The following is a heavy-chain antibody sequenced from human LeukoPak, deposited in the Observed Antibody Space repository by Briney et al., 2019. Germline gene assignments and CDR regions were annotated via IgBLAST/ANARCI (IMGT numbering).Heavy chain of an antibody. CDR2: IIPILGIA. J-gene: IGHJ4*02. V-gene: IGHV1-69*04. CDR1: GGTFSSYT. CDR3: ARDPSYCSGGSFYSDY. Sequence: SVKVSCKASGGTFSSYTISWVRQAPGQGLEWMGRIIPILGIANYAQKFQGSVTITADKSTSTAYMELSSLRSEDTAVYYCARDPSYCSGGSFYSDYWGQGTLVTVSS. D-gene: IGHD2-15*01.